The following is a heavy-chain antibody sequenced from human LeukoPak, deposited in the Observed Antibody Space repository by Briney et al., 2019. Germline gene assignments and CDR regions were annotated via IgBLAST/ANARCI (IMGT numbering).Heavy chain of an antibody. CDR3: AKNNGWFHLAQ. V-gene: IGHV3-7*03. CDR1: GFTLRDHW. CDR2: IKNDGSES. Sequence: GGSLRLSCAVSGFTLRDHWMYWVRQAPGEGLEWVGHIKNDGSESYYVDSLKGRFSISRDKTNNTLYLQMNSLRVDDTAVYDRAKNNGWFHLAQWGEGTLVTVSS. J-gene: IGHJ4*02. D-gene: IGHD6-19*01.